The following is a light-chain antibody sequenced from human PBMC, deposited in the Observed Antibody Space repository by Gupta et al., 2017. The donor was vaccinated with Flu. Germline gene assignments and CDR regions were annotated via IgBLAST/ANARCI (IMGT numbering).Light chain of an antibody. Sequence: DIQMTQSPSSLSASVGDRVTITCRASQSISSYLNWYQQKPGKAPKLLIYAASSLQSGVPSRFSGSGSGTDFTLTISSMQPEDFAIYDGQQRETFGQGRRLEI. CDR2: AAS. J-gene: IGKJ5*01. CDR1: QSISSY. CDR3: QQRET. V-gene: IGKV1-39*01.